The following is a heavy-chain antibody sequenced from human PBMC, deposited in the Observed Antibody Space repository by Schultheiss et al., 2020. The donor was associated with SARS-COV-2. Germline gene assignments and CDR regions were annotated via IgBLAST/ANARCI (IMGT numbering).Heavy chain of an antibody. CDR1: GFTFDDYA. CDR3: ARDNTYLGPMDV. D-gene: IGHD2/OR15-2a*01. J-gene: IGHJ6*02. V-gene: IGHV3-9*01. CDR2: ISWNSGSI. Sequence: SLKISCAASGFTFDDYAMHWVRQAPGKGLEWVSGISWNSGSIGYADSVKGRFTISRDNAKNSLYLQMNSLSAEDSAVYYCARDNTYLGPMDVWGQGTTVTVAS.